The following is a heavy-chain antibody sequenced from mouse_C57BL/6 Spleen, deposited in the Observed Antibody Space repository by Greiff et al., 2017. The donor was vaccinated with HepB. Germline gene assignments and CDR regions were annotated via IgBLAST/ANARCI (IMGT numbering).Heavy chain of an antibody. CDR3: ARLGTGTFDY. J-gene: IGHJ2*01. V-gene: IGHV1-82*01. D-gene: IGHD4-1*01. Sequence: QVQLKESGPELVKPGASVKISCKASGYAFSSSWMNWVKQRPGKGLEWIGRIYPGDGDTNYNGKFKGKATLTADKSSSTAYMQLSSLTSEDSAVYFCARLGTGTFDYWGQGTTLTVSS. CDR2: IYPGDGDT. CDR1: GYAFSSSW.